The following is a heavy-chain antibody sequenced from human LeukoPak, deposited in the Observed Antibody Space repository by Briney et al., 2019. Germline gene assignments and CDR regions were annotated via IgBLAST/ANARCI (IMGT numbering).Heavy chain of an antibody. V-gene: IGHV4-30-4*08. CDR2: IYYSGST. CDR1: GGSISSGDYY. Sequence: LQTLSLTCTVSGGSISSGDYYWSWIRQPPGMGLEWIGYIYYSGSTYYNPSLKSRVTISVDTSKNQFSLKLSSVTAADTAVYYCARSLYCSSTSCSDDAFDIWGQGTMVTVSS. J-gene: IGHJ3*02. D-gene: IGHD2-2*01. CDR3: ARSLYCSSTSCSDDAFDI.